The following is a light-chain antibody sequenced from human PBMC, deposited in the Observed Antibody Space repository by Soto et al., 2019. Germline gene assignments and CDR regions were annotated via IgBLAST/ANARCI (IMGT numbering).Light chain of an antibody. V-gene: IGLV3-1*01. J-gene: IGLJ1*01. CDR2: QDT. CDR3: QTWDGSTYV. CDR1: KLGHKY. Sequence: YEMTQPPSVSVSPGQTASITCSGDKLGHKYASWYQQKPGQSPVVVIYQDTKRPSGIPERFSGSNSGNTATLTISGTQAMDEADYYCQTWDGSTYVFGTGTKLTVL.